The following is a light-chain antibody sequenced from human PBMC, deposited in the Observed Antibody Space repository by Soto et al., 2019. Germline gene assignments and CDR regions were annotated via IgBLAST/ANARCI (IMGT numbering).Light chain of an antibody. J-gene: IGKJ5*01. CDR2: DAS. Sequence: EIVLTQSPATLSLSPGETATLSCRASQSVSSYLAWYQQKPGQAPRLLIYDASTRATGIPARFSGSGSGTDFSLTISSLDPEDFAVYYCQHRFNWPPITFGQGTRVEIK. CDR3: QHRFNWPPIT. V-gene: IGKV3-11*01. CDR1: QSVSSY.